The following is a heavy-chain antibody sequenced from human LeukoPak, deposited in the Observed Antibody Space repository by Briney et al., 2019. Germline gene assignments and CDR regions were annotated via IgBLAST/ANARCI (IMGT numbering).Heavy chain of an antibody. CDR1: GFTFSSYS. V-gene: IGHV3-21*01. D-gene: IGHD2-15*01. J-gene: IGHJ6*04. CDR3: ARDSSYCSGGSCYGMDV. Sequence: GGSLRLSCAASGFTFSSYSMNWVRQAPGKGLEWVSSISSIMSYIYYADSVKGRFTISRDNDKNSLYRQMNSLRAEDTAVYYCARDSSYCSGGSCYGMDVWGKGTTVTVSS. CDR2: ISSIMSYI.